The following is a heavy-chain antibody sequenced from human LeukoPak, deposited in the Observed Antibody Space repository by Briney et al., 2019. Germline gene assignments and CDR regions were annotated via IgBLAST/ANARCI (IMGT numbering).Heavy chain of an antibody. Sequence: ASVKVSCKASGYTFTSYGISWVRQAPGQGLEWMGWISAYNGNTNYAQKLQGRVTMTTDTSTSTAYMVLRSLRSDDPAVYYCARTDYSGSYRLQEYYFDYWGQGTLVTVSS. CDR3: ARTDYSGSYRLQEYYFDY. D-gene: IGHD1-26*01. CDR2: ISAYNGNT. V-gene: IGHV1-18*01. J-gene: IGHJ4*02. CDR1: GYTFTSYG.